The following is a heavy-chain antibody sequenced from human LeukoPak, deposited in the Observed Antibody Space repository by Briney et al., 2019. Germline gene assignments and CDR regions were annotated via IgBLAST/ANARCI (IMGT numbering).Heavy chain of an antibody. Sequence: QPGGTLRLSCAVSGFTFSSYGMSWVRQAPGKGLEWVSAISGSGYSAYYADSVKGRFTISRDSSKNTLFLQMNSLRAEDTAVYYCAKDALRAVPYYFDYWGQGTLVTVSS. CDR1: GFTFSSYG. J-gene: IGHJ4*02. CDR2: ISGSGYSA. D-gene: IGHD3-10*01. V-gene: IGHV3-23*01. CDR3: AKDALRAVPYYFDY.